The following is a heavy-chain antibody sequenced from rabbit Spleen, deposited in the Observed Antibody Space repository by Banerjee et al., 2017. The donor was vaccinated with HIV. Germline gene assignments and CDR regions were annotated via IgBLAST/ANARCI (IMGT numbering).Heavy chain of an antibody. Sequence: QEQLVESGGGLVKPEGSLKLSCTASGFSFSNKAVMCWVRQAPGKGLEWIACINAVTGKAVYASWAKGRFTFSKTSSTTVTLQVTSLTAADTATYFCARDFTGVIGWNFGWWGPGTLVTVS. J-gene: IGHJ4*01. CDR1: GFSFSNKAV. D-gene: IGHD7-1*01. CDR3: ARDFTGVIGWNFGW. CDR2: INAVTGKA. V-gene: IGHV1S45*01.